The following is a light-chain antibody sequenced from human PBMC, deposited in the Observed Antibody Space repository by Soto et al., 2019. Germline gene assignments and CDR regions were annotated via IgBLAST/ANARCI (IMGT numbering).Light chain of an antibody. J-gene: IGKJ5*01. CDR2: AAS. CDR1: QGISSY. Sequence: AIRMTQSPSSFSASTGVRVTITCRASQGISSYLAWHQQKPGKAPKLLIYAASTLQSGVPSRFSGSGSGTDFTLTISGLQPDDFATYYCQQYHTFSIAFGQGTRLEIK. V-gene: IGKV1-8*01. CDR3: QQYHTFSIA.